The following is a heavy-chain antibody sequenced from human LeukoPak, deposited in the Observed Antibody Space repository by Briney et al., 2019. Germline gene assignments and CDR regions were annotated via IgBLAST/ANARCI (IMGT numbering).Heavy chain of an antibody. CDR1: GYSFTSYW. CDR3: ARLGYQLLREDIFDY. CDR2: IYPGDSDT. V-gene: IGHV5-51*01. Sequence: GESLKISCKGSGYSFTSYWIGWVRQMPGKGLEWMGIIYPGDSDTRYSPSFQGQVTISADKSISTAYLQWSSLKASDTAMYYCARLGYQLLREDIFDYWGQGTLVTVSS. D-gene: IGHD2-2*01. J-gene: IGHJ4*02.